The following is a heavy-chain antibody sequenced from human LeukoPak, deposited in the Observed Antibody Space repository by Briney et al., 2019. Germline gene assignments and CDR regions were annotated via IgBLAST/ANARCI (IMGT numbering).Heavy chain of an antibody. CDR3: ARVVRGSSLDY. Sequence: GGSLRLSCAGSGFIFKTYALSWVRQAPGKGLEWLSSISGDSNHVYYAESVKGRFTISRDNADNSLFLQMDSLRAEDTAIYYCARVVRGSSLDYWGQGTLVTVSS. V-gene: IGHV3-21*06. D-gene: IGHD1-26*01. CDR1: GFIFKTYA. CDR2: ISGDSNHV. J-gene: IGHJ4*02.